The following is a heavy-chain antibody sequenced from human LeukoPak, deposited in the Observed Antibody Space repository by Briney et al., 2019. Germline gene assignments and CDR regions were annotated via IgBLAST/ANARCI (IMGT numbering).Heavy chain of an antibody. CDR1: IGSFRGYY. CDR2: INHSGST. D-gene: IGHD2-2*01. Sequence: SETLSLTCAVYIGSFRGYYWSWMRHPPGKGREWMWEINHSGSTNYNPSLKSRGTISVDTSKNQCSLKLSSVTAADTDVYYCARRQDIVVVPAASSWFDPWGQGTLVTVSS. V-gene: IGHV4-34*01. CDR3: ARRQDIVVVPAASSWFDP. J-gene: IGHJ5*02.